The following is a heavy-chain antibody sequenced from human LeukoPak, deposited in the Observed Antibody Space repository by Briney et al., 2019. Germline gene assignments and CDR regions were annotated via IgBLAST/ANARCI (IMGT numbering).Heavy chain of an antibody. CDR3: VREAGYCASVCLKSNWFDP. Sequence: PGGSLRLSCAASGFPFSSHAVSWVRQPPGKGLEWVSAISTGKTYYADSVRGRFTISRDDSKNTVYLQMNSLRDEDTALYYCVREAGYCASVCLKSNWFDPWGQGTLVTVSS. J-gene: IGHJ5*02. V-gene: IGHV3-23*01. D-gene: IGHD2-21*02. CDR2: ISTGKT. CDR1: GFPFSSHA.